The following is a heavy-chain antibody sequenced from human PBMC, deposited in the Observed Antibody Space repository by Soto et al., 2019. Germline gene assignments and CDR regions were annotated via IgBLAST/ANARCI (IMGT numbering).Heavy chain of an antibody. D-gene: IGHD3-10*01. Sequence: QVQLQESGPGLVKPSQTLSLTCXXXXXXXXXXXYYWSWIRQHPGKGLEWIGYIYYSGSTYYNPXXXXXXXXXXXXXXXXXXXXXXXXXXXXXXXYYCARSVFPWGQGTLVTVSS. V-gene: IGHV4-31*01. J-gene: IGHJ5*02. CDR3: ARSVFP. CDR1: XXXXXXXXYY. CDR2: IYYSGST.